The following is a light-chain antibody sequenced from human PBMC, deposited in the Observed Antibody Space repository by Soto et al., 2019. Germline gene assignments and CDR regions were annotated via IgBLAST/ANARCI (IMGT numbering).Light chain of an antibody. CDR3: SSYAGGSTFK. V-gene: IGLV2-23*02. Sequence: QSALTQPASVSGSPGQWITISCAGTNSDVGNYNLVSWYQQHPGKAPKLMIYAFSKRPSGVSNRFSGSKSGNTASLSISGLHAEDEDEYYCSSYAGGSTFKFCGGTKLTVL. CDR1: NSDVGNYNL. CDR2: AFS. J-gene: IGLJ2*01.